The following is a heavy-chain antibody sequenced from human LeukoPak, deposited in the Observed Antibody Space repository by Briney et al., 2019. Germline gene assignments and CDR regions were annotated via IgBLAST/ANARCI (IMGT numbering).Heavy chain of an antibody. J-gene: IGHJ3*02. CDR2: IYHNEST. Sequence: SETLSLTCAVSGYSIVTGYYWAWIRQPPGEGLEWFGSIYHNESTYYNPSLKSRVTISVDTSKNQFSLKLSSVTAADTAVYYCARLYWGLGAFDIWGQGTMVTVSS. D-gene: IGHD3-16*01. CDR3: ARLYWGLGAFDI. V-gene: IGHV4-38-2*01. CDR1: GYSIVTGYY.